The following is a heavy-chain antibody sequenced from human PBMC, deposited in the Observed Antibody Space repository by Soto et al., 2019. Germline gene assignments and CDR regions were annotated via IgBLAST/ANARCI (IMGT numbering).Heavy chain of an antibody. Sequence: EVQLVEAGGDLVQPGGSLRLSCAASGFTFSSYWMSWVRQAPGKGLEWVASIKQDGSEKYYVDSVEGRFRISRDNAKNSLYLQMNGLRVEDTAAYDCVSGGGHFDSWGQGTLVTVSS. CDR2: IKQDGSEK. D-gene: IGHD2-15*01. J-gene: IGHJ4*02. CDR1: GFTFSSYW. V-gene: IGHV3-7*01. CDR3: VSGGGHFDS.